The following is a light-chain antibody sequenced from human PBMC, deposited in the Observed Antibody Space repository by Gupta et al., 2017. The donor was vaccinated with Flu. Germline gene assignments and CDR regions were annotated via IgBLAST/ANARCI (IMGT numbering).Light chain of an antibody. CDR1: QSVLSSSNNKNY. CDR3: QQYYSTPLT. Sequence: NCESSQSVLSSSNNKNYLAWYQQKSGQSPKLLIYWASTRESGVPDRFSGSGSGTDFTLTISSLQADDVAVYYCQQYYSTPLTFGGGTKVEIK. J-gene: IGKJ4*01. CDR2: WAS. V-gene: IGKV4-1*01.